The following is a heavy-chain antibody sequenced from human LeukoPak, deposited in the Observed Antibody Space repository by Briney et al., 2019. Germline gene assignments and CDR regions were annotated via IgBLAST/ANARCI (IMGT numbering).Heavy chain of an antibody. J-gene: IGHJ4*01. CDR3: ASLDAYNKFFED. V-gene: IGHV4-39*07. D-gene: IGHD5-24*01. Sequence: SETLSLTCSVSGGSISTSSYYWGWIRQPPGKGLEWIGAIYYSGNNFYNPSLESRVTISVDTSKNQFSLKMISVTAADTSVYYCASLDAYNKFFEDWGQGTLVTVSS. CDR1: GGSISTSSYY. CDR2: IYYSGNN.